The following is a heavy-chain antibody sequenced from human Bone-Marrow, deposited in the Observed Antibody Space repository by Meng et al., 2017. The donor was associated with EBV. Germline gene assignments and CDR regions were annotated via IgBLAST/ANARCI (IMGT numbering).Heavy chain of an antibody. CDR1: GGTFISDA. D-gene: IGHD3-10*01. V-gene: IGHV1-69*01. CDR2: LIPMSGAP. J-gene: IGHJ4*02. Sequence: QVAVVQSGGAGTKPGFWGKVPHTTSGGTFISDAYSWVVPAPGQGLVWLGGLIPMSGAPYYAQNFQGRVTITADESTSTHYMELSNLRSEDTAMYYCASESGRGFTPDYWGQGTLVTVSS. CDR3: ASESGRGFTPDY.